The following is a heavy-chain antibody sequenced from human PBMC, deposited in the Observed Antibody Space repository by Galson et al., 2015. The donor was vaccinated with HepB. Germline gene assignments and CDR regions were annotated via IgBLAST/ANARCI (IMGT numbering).Heavy chain of an antibody. D-gene: IGHD6-19*01. V-gene: IGHV3-11*01. CDR2: ITRGGNTI. Sequence: SLRLSCAGSGFTFSDYYMSWIRQAPGKGLEWVSYITRGGNTIHYADSMKGRFTISRDNSKNSPYLQMNSLRAEDTAVYYCARGSSAWYDYWGQGTLVTVSS. CDR1: GFTFSDYY. CDR3: ARGSSAWYDY. J-gene: IGHJ4*02.